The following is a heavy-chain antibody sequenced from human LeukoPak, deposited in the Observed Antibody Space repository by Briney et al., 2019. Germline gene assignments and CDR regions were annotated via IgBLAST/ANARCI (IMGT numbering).Heavy chain of an antibody. V-gene: IGHV3-23*01. D-gene: IGHD6-19*01. CDR3: AKDLPPRVAGTDDY. Sequence: GGSLRLSCAASGLTFSSYAMSWVRQAPGKGLEWVSAISGSGGSTYYADSVKGRFTISRDNSKNTLYLQMNSLRAEDTAVYYCAKDLPPRVAGTDDYWGQGTLVTVSS. J-gene: IGHJ4*02. CDR2: ISGSGGST. CDR1: GLTFSSYA.